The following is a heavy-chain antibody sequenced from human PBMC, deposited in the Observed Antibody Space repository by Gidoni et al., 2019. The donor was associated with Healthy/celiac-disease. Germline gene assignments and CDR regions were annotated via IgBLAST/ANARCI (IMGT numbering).Heavy chain of an antibody. Sequence: EVQLVESGGGLVQPGGSLRLSCAASGFTFSSYWMSWVRQAPGKGLEWVANIKQDGSEKYYVDSVKGRFTISRDNAKNSLYLQMNSLRAEDTAVYYCAREIVPAAIGSDWFDPWGQGTLVTVSS. CDR1: GFTFSSYW. D-gene: IGHD2-2*01. CDR2: IKQDGSEK. J-gene: IGHJ5*02. CDR3: AREIVPAAIGSDWFDP. V-gene: IGHV3-7*03.